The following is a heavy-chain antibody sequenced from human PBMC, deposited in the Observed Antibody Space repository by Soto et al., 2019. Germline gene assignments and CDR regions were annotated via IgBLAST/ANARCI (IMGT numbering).Heavy chain of an antibody. J-gene: IGHJ4*02. CDR3: ARIILGGPTDF. CDR1: GYTFSAHA. V-gene: IGHV1-3*04. CDR2: INTGKGDT. Sequence: ASVKVSCKASGYTFSAHAMHWVRQAPGQGLEWMGWINTGKGDTKYSQKFQGRITITRDTSASTTYMELSSLKSEDTALYYCARIILGGPTDFWGPGTLVTVSS. D-gene: IGHD3-16*01.